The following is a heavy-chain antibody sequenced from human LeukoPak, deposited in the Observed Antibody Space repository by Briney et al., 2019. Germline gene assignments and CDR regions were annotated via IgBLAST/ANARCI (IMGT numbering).Heavy chain of an antibody. J-gene: IGHJ4*02. D-gene: IGHD3-3*01. CDR3: AREVGRRSGYSY. CDR2: IYHSGIT. V-gene: IGHV4-38-2*02. Sequence: PSETLSLTCAVSGYSITSDYYWGWVRQSPGKGLEWIESIYHSGITHYNPSLKSRVTISVDTSNNQFSLRLSSVTAADTAVYYCAREVGRRSGYSYWGQGTPVTASS. CDR1: GYSITSDYY.